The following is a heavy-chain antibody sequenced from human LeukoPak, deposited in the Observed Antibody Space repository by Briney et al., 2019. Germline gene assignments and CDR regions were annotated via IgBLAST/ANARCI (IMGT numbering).Heavy chain of an antibody. J-gene: IGHJ4*02. CDR3: ITDPYD. V-gene: IGHV3-15*01. CDR1: GLTLSNAW. Sequence: GGCLRLSCAASGLTLSNAWMHWVRQAPGKGLEWVGRIKRKSDGGTTDYAAPVNGRFTISRDDSTNTLYLQMNSLKIEDTAVYYCITDPYDWGQGTLVTVSS. CDR2: IKRKSDGGTT. D-gene: IGHD3-22*01.